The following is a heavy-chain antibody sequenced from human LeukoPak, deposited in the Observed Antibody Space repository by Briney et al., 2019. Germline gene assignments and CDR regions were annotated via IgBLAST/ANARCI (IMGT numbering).Heavy chain of an antibody. V-gene: IGHV4-61*02. CDR1: GRSITNGCYY. D-gene: IGHD1-26*01. CDR3: ARERLGGSYYRPVDY. CDR2: IYSTGNT. Sequence: PSETLSLTCTVSGRSITNGCYYWSWIGQPAGKGLEWSGRIYSTGNTNYNPSLKSRVTISLDTSKNQFSPKLSSVSAEDTALYYCARERLGGSYYRPVDYWGQGTLVTVSS. J-gene: IGHJ4*02.